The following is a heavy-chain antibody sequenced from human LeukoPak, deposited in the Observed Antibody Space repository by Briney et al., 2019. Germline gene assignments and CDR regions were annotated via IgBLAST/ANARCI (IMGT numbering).Heavy chain of an antibody. CDR3: AAEDDFSTGYYDFDY. V-gene: IGHV1-58*01. J-gene: IGHJ4*02. D-gene: IGHD3/OR15-3a*01. CDR2: IVIANGNT. CDR1: GFTFARSA. Sequence: GASVKVSCKASGFTFARSAVQWVRQARGQRPEWIGWIVIANGNTNYAQKFQERLTITRDMSTSTAYMELSSLRSEDTAVYYCAAEDDFSTGYYDFDYWGQGTVVTVSS.